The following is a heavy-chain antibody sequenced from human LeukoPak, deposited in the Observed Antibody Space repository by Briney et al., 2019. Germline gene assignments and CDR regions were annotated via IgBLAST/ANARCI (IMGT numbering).Heavy chain of an antibody. J-gene: IGHJ4*02. CDR3: AKDLLTGSPFDY. V-gene: IGHV3-30*02. CDR1: GFTFSSYG. Sequence: GGSLRLSCAASGFTFSSYGMHWVRQAPGEGLEWVAFIRYDGSNKYYADSVKGRFTISRDNSKNTLYLQMNSLRAEDTAVYYCAKDLLTGSPFDYWGQGTLVTVSS. D-gene: IGHD3-9*01. CDR2: IRYDGSNK.